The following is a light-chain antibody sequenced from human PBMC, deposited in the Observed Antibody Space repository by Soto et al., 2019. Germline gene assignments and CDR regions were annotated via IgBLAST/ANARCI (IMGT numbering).Light chain of an antibody. Sequence: MQXXXXPXSLXAXVVDRXXITXRASQSISSYLNWYQQKPGKAPKILISDASSLQSGVPLRFSGSGSGTDFTLTISSLQPEDLASYYCQQSYTSPITFGGGTKVDIK. CDR1: QSISSY. CDR2: DAS. CDR3: QQSYTSPIT. J-gene: IGKJ4*01. V-gene: IGKV1-39*01.